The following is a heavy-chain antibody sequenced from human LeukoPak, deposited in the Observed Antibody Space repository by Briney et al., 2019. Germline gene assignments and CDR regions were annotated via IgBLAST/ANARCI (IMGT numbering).Heavy chain of an antibody. V-gene: IGHV3-23*01. CDR1: GLPFSDYA. D-gene: IGHD2-2*01. CDR2: ISGGGDSV. J-gene: IGHJ4*02. CDR3: AKLGCTGTICYANY. Sequence: GGSLRLSCAASGLPFSDYAMTWVRQTPGKGLEWVSVISGGGDSVDYADSMKGRFTISRDNSKNTLYLQMYSLRAEDTALYYCAKLGCTGTICYANYWGQGTLVTVSS.